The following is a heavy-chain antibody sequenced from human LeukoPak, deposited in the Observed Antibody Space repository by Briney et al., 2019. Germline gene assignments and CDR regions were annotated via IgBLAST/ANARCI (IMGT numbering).Heavy chain of an antibody. CDR2: INHSGST. J-gene: IGHJ5*02. CDR3: ARRRSAIVVVPAAGRWFDP. D-gene: IGHD2-2*01. V-gene: IGHV4-34*01. CDR1: GGSFSGYY. Sequence: SETLSLTCAVYGGSFSGYYWSWIRQPPGKGLEWLGEINHSGSTNYNPSLKSRVTISVDTSKNQFSLKLSSVTAADTAVYYCARRRSAIVVVPAAGRWFDPWDQGTLVTVSS.